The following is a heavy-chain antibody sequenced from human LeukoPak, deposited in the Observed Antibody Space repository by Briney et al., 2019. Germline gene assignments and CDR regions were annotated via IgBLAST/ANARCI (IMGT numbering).Heavy chain of an antibody. CDR3: ARERYYDSSGLDY. V-gene: IGHV4-34*01. Sequence: GSLRLSCEASGFTFTTYSMTWVRQAPGKGLEWIGEINHSGSTNYNPSLKSRVTISVDTSKNQFSLKLSSVTAADTAVYYCARERYYDSSGLDYWGQGTLVTVSS. J-gene: IGHJ4*02. D-gene: IGHD3-22*01. CDR2: INHSGST. CDR1: GFTFTTYS.